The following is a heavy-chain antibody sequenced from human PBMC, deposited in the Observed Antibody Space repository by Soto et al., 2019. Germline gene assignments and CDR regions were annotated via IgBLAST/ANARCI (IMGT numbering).Heavy chain of an antibody. J-gene: IGHJ6*02. CDR3: ARDVIGYCTNGVCPHYYYYGMDV. Sequence: ASVKVSCPASGYTFTSYGISWVRQAPGQGLEWMGWISAYNGNTNYAQKLQGRVTMTTATSTSTAYMELRSLRSDDTAVYYCARDVIGYCTNGVCPHYYYYGMDVWGQGTTVTVSS. D-gene: IGHD2-8*01. CDR2: ISAYNGNT. CDR1: GYTFTSYG. V-gene: IGHV1-18*01.